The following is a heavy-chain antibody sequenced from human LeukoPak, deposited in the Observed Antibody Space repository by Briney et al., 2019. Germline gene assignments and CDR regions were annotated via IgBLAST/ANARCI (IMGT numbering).Heavy chain of an antibody. CDR2: ISSSGSTI. Sequence: PGVSLRLSCAASGFTFSSYEMNWVRQAPGKGLEWVSYISSSGSTIYYADSVKGRFTISRDNAKNSLSLQMNSLRAEDTAVYYCARGFLYYYDSSGLNDYWGQGTLVTVSS. J-gene: IGHJ4*02. CDR1: GFTFSSYE. D-gene: IGHD3-22*01. V-gene: IGHV3-48*03. CDR3: ARGFLYYYDSSGLNDY.